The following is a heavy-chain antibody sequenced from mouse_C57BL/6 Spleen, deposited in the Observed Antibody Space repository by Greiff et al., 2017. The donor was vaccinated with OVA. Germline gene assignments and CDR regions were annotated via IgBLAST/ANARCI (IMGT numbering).Heavy chain of an antibody. CDR3: ARGDYYGSSYPLFAY. D-gene: IGHD1-1*01. J-gene: IGHJ3*01. Sequence: VQLQQSGPELVKPGASVKIPCKASGYTFTDYNMDWVKQSHGKSLEWIGAINPNNGGTIYNQKFKGKATLTVDKSSSTAYMELRSLTSEDTAVYYCARGDYYGSSYPLFAYWGHGTLVTVSA. CDR2: INPNNGGT. V-gene: IGHV1-18*01. CDR1: GYTFTDYN.